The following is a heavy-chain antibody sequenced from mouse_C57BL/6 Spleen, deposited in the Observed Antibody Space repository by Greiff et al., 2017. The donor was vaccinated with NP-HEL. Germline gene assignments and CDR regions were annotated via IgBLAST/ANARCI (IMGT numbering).Heavy chain of an antibody. CDR2: INPGSGGT. J-gene: IGHJ1*03. D-gene: IGHD2-12*01. CDR3: ARDDSRRYFDV. V-gene: IGHV1-54*01. CDR1: GYAFTNYL. Sequence: VKLQESGAELVRPGTSVKVSCKASGYAFTNYLIEWVKQRPGQGLEWIGVINPGSGGTNYNEKFKGKATLTADKSSSTAYMQLSSLTSEDSAVYFCARDDSRRYFDVWGTGTTVTVSS.